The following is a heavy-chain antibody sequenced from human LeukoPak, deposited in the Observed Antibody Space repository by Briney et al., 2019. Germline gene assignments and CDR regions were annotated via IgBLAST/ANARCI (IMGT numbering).Heavy chain of an antibody. V-gene: IGHV4-34*01. D-gene: IGHD3-3*01. Sequence: SETLSLTCAVYSGSFSGYYWSWIRQPPGKGLEWIGEINHSGSTNYNPSLKSRVTISVDTSKNQFSLKLSSVTAADTAVYYCARELYDFWSGYSGTYGMDVWGQGTTVTVSS. J-gene: IGHJ6*02. CDR1: SGSFSGYY. CDR2: INHSGST. CDR3: ARELYDFWSGYSGTYGMDV.